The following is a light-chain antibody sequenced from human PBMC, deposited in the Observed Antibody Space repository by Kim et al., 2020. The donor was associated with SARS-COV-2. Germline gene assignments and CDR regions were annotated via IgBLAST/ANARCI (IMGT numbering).Light chain of an antibody. CDR2: GGS. V-gene: IGKV1-9*01. CDR3: QQVNNYPLT. Sequence: ATVGDRVTITCRASQGISSYLAWYQQKPGKAPKFLIDGGSTFQSRVPSRFSGSGSGTEFTLTISSLQPEDFATYYCQQVNNYPLTFGGGTKVDIK. J-gene: IGKJ4*01. CDR1: QGISSY.